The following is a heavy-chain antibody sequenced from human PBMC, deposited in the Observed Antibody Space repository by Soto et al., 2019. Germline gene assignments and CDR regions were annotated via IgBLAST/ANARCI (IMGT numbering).Heavy chain of an antibody. CDR1: GYTLTNYY. J-gene: IGHJ4*02. V-gene: IGHV1-46*01. CDR2: INPSGDST. CDR3: ARDDSSGSFDY. Sequence: ASVKVSCKASGYTLTNYYMHWVRQAPGQGLEWMGIINPSGDSTTYAQEFQGRLTMTRDTSTSTIYMELSSLRSEDTAVYYCARDDSSGSFDYWGQGTLVTVSS. D-gene: IGHD3-22*01.